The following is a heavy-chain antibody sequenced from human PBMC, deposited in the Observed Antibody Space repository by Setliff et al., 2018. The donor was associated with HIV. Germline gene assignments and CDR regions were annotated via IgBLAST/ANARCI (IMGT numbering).Heavy chain of an antibody. V-gene: IGHV4-34*01. CDR1: GGSFSDYS. CDR3: ARGRYNGDSYSGGFYYFDH. Sequence: SETLSLTCAVSGGSFSDYSWTWLRQPPGKALEWIGHINDNGGANYNPSLTTRATISVATPKNQFFLELTSVTTADTAVYYCARGRYNGDSYSGGFYYFDHWGQGSLVTVSS. D-gene: IGHD1-1*01. CDR2: INDNGGA. J-gene: IGHJ4*02.